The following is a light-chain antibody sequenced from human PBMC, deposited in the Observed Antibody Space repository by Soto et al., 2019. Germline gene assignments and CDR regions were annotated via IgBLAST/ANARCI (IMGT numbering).Light chain of an antibody. V-gene: IGLV2-14*01. J-gene: IGLJ1*01. CDR1: SSDVGGYNY. CDR3: TSYTSSSNYV. CDR2: EVS. Sequence: QSALTQPASVSGSPGQSITISCTGTSSDVGGYNYVSWYQQNPGKAPNLMIYEVSNRPSGVSNRFSGSKSGNTASLTISGLQAEDEADYYCTSYTSSSNYVFGTGTKLTVL.